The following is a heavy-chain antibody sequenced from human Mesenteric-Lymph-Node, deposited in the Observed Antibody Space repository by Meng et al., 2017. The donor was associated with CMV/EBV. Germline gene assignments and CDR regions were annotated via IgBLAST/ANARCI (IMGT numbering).Heavy chain of an antibody. D-gene: IGHD2/OR15-2a*01. CDR3: ATKYSNRFDY. V-gene: IGHV3-74*01. Sequence: GESLKISCAASGFIFRSYGINWVRQAPGKGLVWVSRINSDGSSTSYADSVKGRFTISRDNAKNTLYLQMNSLRAEDTAVYYCATKYSNRFDYWGQGTLVTVSS. CDR1: GFIFRSYG. CDR2: INSDGSST. J-gene: IGHJ4*02.